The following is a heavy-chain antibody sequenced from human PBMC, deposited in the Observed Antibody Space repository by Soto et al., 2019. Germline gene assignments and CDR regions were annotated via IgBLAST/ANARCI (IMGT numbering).Heavy chain of an antibody. CDR2: IYWDDDK. V-gene: IGHV2-5*02. J-gene: IGHJ5*02. Sequence: QITLKESGPTLVKPTQTLTLTCTFSGFSLSTSGVGVGWIRQPPGKALEWLALIYWDDDKRYSPSLKSRLTITXXTXKXXVVLTMTNMDPVDTATYYCAHALLWCGENEVWFDPWGQGTLVTVSS. CDR1: GFSLSTSGVG. D-gene: IGHD3-10*01. CDR3: AHALLWCGENEVWFDP.